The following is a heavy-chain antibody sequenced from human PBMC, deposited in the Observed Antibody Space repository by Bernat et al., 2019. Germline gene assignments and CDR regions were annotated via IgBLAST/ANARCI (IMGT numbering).Heavy chain of an antibody. D-gene: IGHD3-9*01. CDR1: GFTFSNYG. V-gene: IGHV3-33*01. CDR3: ARTYYDVLTGRDYYYYMDV. Sequence: QVQLVESGGGVVQPGRSLRLSCAASGFTFSNYGMHWVRQAPGKGLEWVAVIWYDGSNKYYGDSVKGRFTISRDNSKNTLYLQMNSLRAEDTAVYYCARTYYDVLTGRDYYYYMDVWGKVTTVTVSS. CDR2: IWYDGSNK. J-gene: IGHJ6*03.